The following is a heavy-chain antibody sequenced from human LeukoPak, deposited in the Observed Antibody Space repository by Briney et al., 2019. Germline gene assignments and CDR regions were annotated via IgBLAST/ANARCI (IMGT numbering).Heavy chain of an antibody. CDR3: ARDADTSGSYWYFDL. J-gene: IGHJ2*01. D-gene: IGHD3-22*01. Sequence: GGSLRLSCAASGFTLSYYGMHWVRQAPGKGLEWGALIWSDGSNENYADSVKGRFTISRDTSRNTLYLQMHSLRAEDTAVYYCARDADTSGSYWYFDLWGRGTQVTVSS. CDR1: GFTLSYYG. V-gene: IGHV3-33*01. CDR2: IWSDGSNE.